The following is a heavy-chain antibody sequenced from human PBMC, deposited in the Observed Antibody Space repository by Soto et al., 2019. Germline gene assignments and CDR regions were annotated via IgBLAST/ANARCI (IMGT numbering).Heavy chain of an antibody. CDR3: AKDRNPKIAVAGLFDS. Sequence: QVQLVLSGGEVKKPGASVKVSCKASGKTFTSYAVHWVRQAPGQRLEWMGWINAGNGNTKYSQKFQGRVTITRDTSASTVYMEVSSLISEDTAVYYCAKDRNPKIAVAGLFDSWGQGALVTVSS. CDR2: INAGNGNT. V-gene: IGHV1-3*01. J-gene: IGHJ4*02. D-gene: IGHD6-19*01. CDR1: GKTFTSYA.